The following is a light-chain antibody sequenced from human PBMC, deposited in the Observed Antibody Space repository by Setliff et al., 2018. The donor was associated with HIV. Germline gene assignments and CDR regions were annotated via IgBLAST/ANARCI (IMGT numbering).Light chain of an antibody. Sequence: VLTQPPSASGTPGQRVTISCSGSSSNIGRNTVNWYQQFPRMAPKLLIYGNDRRPSGVPDRFSGSKSGISASLAISGLQSEDEADYYCASWDANLDGPSFGGGTKVTVL. CDR1: SSNIGRNT. V-gene: IGLV1-44*01. CDR2: GND. CDR3: ASWDANLDGPS. J-gene: IGLJ2*01.